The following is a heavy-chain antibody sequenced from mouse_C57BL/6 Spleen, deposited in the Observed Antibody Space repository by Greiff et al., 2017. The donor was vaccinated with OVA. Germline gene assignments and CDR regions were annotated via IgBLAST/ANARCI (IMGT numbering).Heavy chain of an antibody. Sequence: EVQLVESGGGLVQPGGSMKLSCVASGFTFSNYWMNWVRQSPEKGLEWVAQIRLKSDNYATHYAESVKGRFTISRDDSKSSVYLQMNNLRAEDTGIYYCTAPHYYGSSAWFAYWGQGTLVTVSA. D-gene: IGHD1-1*01. J-gene: IGHJ3*01. CDR1: GFTFSNYW. CDR3: TAPHYYGSSAWFAY. CDR2: IRLKSDNYAT. V-gene: IGHV6-3*01.